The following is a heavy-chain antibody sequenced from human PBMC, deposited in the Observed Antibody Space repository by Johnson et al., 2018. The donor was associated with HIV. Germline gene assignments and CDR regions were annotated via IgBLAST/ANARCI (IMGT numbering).Heavy chain of an antibody. V-gene: IGHV3-30-3*01. Sequence: QMLLVESGGGVVQPGRSLRLSCAASGFTFSSYAMHWVRQAPGKGLEWVAVISYDGSNKYYADSVKGRFTISRDNSKNTLYLQMNSLRAEDTAVYYCARGYCGRTSCAPGEGNALDIWGQGTMVTVSS. J-gene: IGHJ3*02. CDR2: ISYDGSNK. CDR3: ARGYCGRTSCAPGEGNALDI. D-gene: IGHD2-2*01. CDR1: GFTFSSYA.